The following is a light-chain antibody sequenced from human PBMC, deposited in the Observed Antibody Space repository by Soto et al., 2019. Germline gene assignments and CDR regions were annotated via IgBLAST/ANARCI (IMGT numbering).Light chain of an antibody. V-gene: IGKV1-27*01. CDR1: EGISVY. J-gene: IGKJ1*01. Sequence: ALSASVGDRVNLTCRASEGISVYLAWYQQRPGKAPKLLIYASSILQSGIPPRFSGTRSDTEFTLAISSLRPDDVATYYCQNYRKAPITFGQGTKVDIK. CDR3: QNYRKAPIT. CDR2: ASS.